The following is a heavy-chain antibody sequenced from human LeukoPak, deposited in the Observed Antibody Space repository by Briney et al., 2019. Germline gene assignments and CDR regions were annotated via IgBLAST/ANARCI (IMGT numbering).Heavy chain of an antibody. V-gene: IGHV3-7*02. CDR3: VGLGENY. Sequence: GGSLRLSCAASGFTFRRYWMSWARQASGKGMEWVANINQDGSEKYYVDSVKGRFTISRDNAKNSLYLQMNSLRAEDTAVYYCVGLGENYWGQGTLVTVSS. D-gene: IGHD3-10*01. CDR1: GFTFRRYW. J-gene: IGHJ4*02. CDR2: INQDGSEK.